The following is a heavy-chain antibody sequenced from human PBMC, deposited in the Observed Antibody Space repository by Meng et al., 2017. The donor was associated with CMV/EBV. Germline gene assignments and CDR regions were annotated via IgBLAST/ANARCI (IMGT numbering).Heavy chain of an antibody. D-gene: IGHD3-22*01. CDR2: IIPIFGTA. J-gene: IGHJ6*02. CDR1: GGTFSSYA. CDR3: ARGARITMIVGGSYYYYYGMDV. V-gene: IGHV1-69*05. Sequence: SVKVSCKASGGTFSSYAISWVRQAPGQGLEWMGGIIPIFGTANYAQKFQGRVTITTDESTSTAYMELSSLRSEDTAVFYCARGARITMIVGGSYYYYYGMDVWGQGTTVTVSS.